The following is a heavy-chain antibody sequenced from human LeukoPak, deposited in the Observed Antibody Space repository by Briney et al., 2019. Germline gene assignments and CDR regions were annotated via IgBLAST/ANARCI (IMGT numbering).Heavy chain of an antibody. CDR2: TFYRSSWYH. CDR3: ARDEVVRGVILLGGMDV. V-gene: IGHV6-1*01. Sequence: SQTLSLTCAISGDSVSSGSAAWNWIRQSPSGGLEWLGRTFYRSSWYHDYAGSVKSRITINPDTSKNQFSLHLKSVTPEDTAVYYCARDEVVRGVILLGGMDVWGQGTTVTVSS. CDR1: GDSVSSGSAA. J-gene: IGHJ6*02. D-gene: IGHD3-10*01.